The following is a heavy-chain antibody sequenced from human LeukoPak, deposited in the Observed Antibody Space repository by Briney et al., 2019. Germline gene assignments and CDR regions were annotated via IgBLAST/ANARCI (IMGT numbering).Heavy chain of an antibody. Sequence: SETLSLTCAVYGGSFSGYYWSWIRQPPGKGLEWIGEINHSGSTNYNPSLKSRVTISVDTSKNQFSLKLSSVTAADTAVYYCARAHPGGPADIVVVPAALNFDYWSQGTLVTVSS. J-gene: IGHJ4*02. CDR2: INHSGST. V-gene: IGHV4-34*01. D-gene: IGHD2-2*01. CDR3: ARAHPGGPADIVVVPAALNFDY. CDR1: GGSFSGYY.